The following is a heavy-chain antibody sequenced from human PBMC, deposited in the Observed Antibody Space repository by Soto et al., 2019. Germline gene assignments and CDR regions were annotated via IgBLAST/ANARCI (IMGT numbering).Heavy chain of an antibody. V-gene: IGHV3-21*01. D-gene: IGHD5-18*01. CDR1: GFTFSSYS. J-gene: IGHJ3*02. CDR2: ISSSSYI. CDR3: ARPDTAMVTWRHCAFDI. Sequence: GGSLRLSCAASGFTFSSYSMNWVRQAPGKGLEWVSSISSSSYIYYADSVKGRFTISRDNAKNSLYLQMNSLRAEDTAVYYCARPDTAMVTWRHCAFDIWGQRTMVTVSS.